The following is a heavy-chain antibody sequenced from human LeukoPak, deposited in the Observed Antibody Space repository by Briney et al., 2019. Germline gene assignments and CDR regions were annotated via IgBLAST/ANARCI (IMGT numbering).Heavy chain of an antibody. CDR1: GFTFSSYG. V-gene: IGHV3-23*01. CDR3: AQLSSEDSSGYYWSLFDY. D-gene: IGHD3-22*01. J-gene: IGHJ4*02. CDR2: ITGNGGYT. Sequence: PGGSLRPSCAASGFTFSSYGMSWVRQAPGKGLEWVSSITGNGGYTYYGDSVKGRFTISRDNSKNTLYLQMNSLRPEDTAVYYCAQLSSEDSSGYYWSLFDYWGQGTLVSVSS.